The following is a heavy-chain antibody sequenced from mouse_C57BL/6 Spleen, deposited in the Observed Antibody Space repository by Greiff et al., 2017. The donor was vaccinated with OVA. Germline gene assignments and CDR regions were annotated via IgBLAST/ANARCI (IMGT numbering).Heavy chain of an antibody. CDR2: IDPSDSYT. CDR1: GYTFTSYW. CDR3: ARYRGTAQATLFAY. V-gene: IGHV1-59*01. D-gene: IGHD3-2*02. Sequence: QVQLKQPGAELVRPGTSVKLSCKASGYTFTSYWMHWVKQRPGQGLEWIGVIDPSDSYTNYNQKFKGKATLTVDTSSSTAYMQLSSLTSEDSAVYYCARYRGTAQATLFAYWGQGTLVTVSA. J-gene: IGHJ3*01.